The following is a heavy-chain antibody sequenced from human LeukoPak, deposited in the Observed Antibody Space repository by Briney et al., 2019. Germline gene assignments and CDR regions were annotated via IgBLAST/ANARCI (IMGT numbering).Heavy chain of an antibody. CDR1: GGSFSGYY. V-gene: IGHV4-34*01. J-gene: IGHJ4*02. CDR3: ARGTTVTTYYFDY. Sequence: SETLSLTCAVYGGSFSGYYWSWIRQPPGKGLEWIGEINHSGSTNYNPSFKSRVTISVDTSKNQFSLKLSSVTAADTAVYYCARGTTVTTYYFDYWGQGTLVTVSS. D-gene: IGHD4-4*01. CDR2: INHSGST.